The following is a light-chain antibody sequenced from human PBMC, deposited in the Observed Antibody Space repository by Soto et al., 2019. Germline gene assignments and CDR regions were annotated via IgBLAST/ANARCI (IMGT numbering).Light chain of an antibody. CDR1: QSVNNN. CDR2: GAS. CDR3: QQYGSSPPIT. J-gene: IGKJ5*01. V-gene: IGKV3-20*01. Sequence: EIVMTQSPATLSVFPGERATLSCRASQSVNNNLAWYQQKPGQAPRLLIYGASSRATGIPDRFSGSGSGTDFTLTISRLEPEDFAVYHCQQYGSSPPITFGQGTRLEIK.